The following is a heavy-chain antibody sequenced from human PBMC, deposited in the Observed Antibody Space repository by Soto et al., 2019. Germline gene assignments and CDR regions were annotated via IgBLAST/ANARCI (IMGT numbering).Heavy chain of an antibody. CDR1: GFTFTDYA. V-gene: IGHV3-23*01. Sequence: GGSLRLSCAASGFTFTDYALSWVRQAPGKGLEWVATISGIGGSTYLADSVKGRLSISRDNSKNTVSLLMNSLRAEDTAVYFCARGSSGYISSWYYFDYWGRGTLVSV. D-gene: IGHD6-13*01. CDR2: ISGIGGST. CDR3: ARGSSGYISSWYYFDY. J-gene: IGHJ4*02.